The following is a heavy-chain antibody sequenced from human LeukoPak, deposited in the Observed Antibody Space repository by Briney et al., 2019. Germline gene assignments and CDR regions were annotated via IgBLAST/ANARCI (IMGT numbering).Heavy chain of an antibody. CDR1: GFTFSSYA. CDR2: ISGSGGST. Sequence: PGGSLRLSCAASGFTFSSYAMSWVRQAPGKGLEWVSAISGSGGSTYYADSVKGRFTISRDNSKNTLYLQMNSLRAEDTAVYYCAKAAYPTRKLVLRYFDWLLWFDPWGQGTLVTVSS. V-gene: IGHV3-23*01. D-gene: IGHD3-9*01. CDR3: AKAAYPTRKLVLRYFDWLLWFDP. J-gene: IGHJ5*02.